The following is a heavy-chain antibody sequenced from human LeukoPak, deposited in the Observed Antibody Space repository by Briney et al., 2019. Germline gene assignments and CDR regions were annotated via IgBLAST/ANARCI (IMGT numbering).Heavy chain of an antibody. D-gene: IGHD3-10*01. CDR1: GYTFTSYG. V-gene: IGHV1-18*01. CDR3: ARDTAARLTMVRGVIDY. CDR2: ISAYNGNT. Sequence: GASVKVSCKASGYTFTSYGISWVRQAPGQGLEWMGWISAYNGNTNYAQKLQGRVTMTTDTSTSTAYMELRSLRSDDTAVYYCARDTAARLTMVRGVIDYWGQGTLVTVSS. J-gene: IGHJ4*02.